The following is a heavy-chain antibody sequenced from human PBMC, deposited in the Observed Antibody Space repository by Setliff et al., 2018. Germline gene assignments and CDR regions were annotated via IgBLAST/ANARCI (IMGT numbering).Heavy chain of an antibody. CDR2: MYYSGIT. Sequence: SETLSLTCTVSGGSISSYYWSWFRQSPGKGLEWIGYMYYSGITNYNPSLESRVTISLDTSKNQFSLKLSSVTAADTAVYYCARARESLEWSTPPYGMDVWGQGTTVTVSS. J-gene: IGHJ6*02. V-gene: IGHV4-59*08. CDR3: ARARESLEWSTPPYGMDV. CDR1: GGSISSYY. D-gene: IGHD3-3*01.